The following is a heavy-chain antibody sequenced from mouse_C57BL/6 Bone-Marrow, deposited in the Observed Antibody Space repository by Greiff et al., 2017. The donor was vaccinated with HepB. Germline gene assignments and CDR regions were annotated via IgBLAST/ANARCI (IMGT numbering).Heavy chain of an antibody. CDR2: IDPETGGT. CDR3: TRRANYYGSRK. V-gene: IGHV1-15*01. J-gene: IGHJ2*01. D-gene: IGHD1-1*01. Sequence: QVQLQQSGAELVRPGASVTLSCKASGYTFTDYEIHWVKQTPVHGLEWIGAIDPETGGTAYNQKFKGKAILTADKSSSTAYMELRSLTSEDSAVYYCTRRANYYGSRKWGQGTTLTVSS. CDR1: GYTFTDYE.